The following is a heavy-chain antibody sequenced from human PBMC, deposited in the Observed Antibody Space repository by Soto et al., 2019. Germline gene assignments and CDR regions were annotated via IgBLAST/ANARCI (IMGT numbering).Heavy chain of an antibody. CDR2: IIPIFGTA. CDR1: GGTFSSYA. V-gene: IGHV1-69*01. J-gene: IGHJ5*02. CDR3: ASGLRRYCSSSGGWFDP. Sequence: QVQLVQSGAEVKKPGSSVKVSCKASGGTFSSYAISWVRQAPGQGLEWMGGIIPIFGTANYAQKFQGRVTITADESTSTAYMELSSLRSEDTAVYYCASGLRRYCSSSGGWFDPWGQGTLVTVSS. D-gene: IGHD6-6*01.